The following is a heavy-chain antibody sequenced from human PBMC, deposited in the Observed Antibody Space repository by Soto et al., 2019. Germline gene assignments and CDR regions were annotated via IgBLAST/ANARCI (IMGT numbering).Heavy chain of an antibody. D-gene: IGHD2-2*01. CDR2: IYYSGTT. CDR1: RGSVSISY. J-gene: IGHJ4*02. V-gene: IGHV4-59*02. CDR3: ALFCSSTSCYGQWDY. Sequence: HSDSLSISCAVSRGSVSISYWGWIRQTPGKGLEWIGYIYYSGTTNYNPSLKSRVTISVDTSKNQFSLNLSSVTAADTAVYYCALFCSSTSCYGQWDYWGQGTLGTLSS.